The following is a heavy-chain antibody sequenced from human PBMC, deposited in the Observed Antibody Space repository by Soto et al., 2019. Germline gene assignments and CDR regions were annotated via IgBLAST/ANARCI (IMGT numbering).Heavy chain of an antibody. V-gene: IGHV1-3*01. Sequence: ASVKVSCKASGYTFTSYAMHWVRQAPGQRPEWMGWINAGNGNTKYSQNFQGRVTITRDTSASTAYMELSSLRSEDTAVYYCAGHPREYGSGSYSNWFDPWGQGTLVTVSS. CDR1: GYTFTSYA. CDR2: INAGNGNT. J-gene: IGHJ5*02. D-gene: IGHD3-10*01. CDR3: AGHPREYGSGSYSNWFDP.